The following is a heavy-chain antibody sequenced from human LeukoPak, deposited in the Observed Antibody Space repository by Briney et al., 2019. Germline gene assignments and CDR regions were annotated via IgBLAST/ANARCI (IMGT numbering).Heavy chain of an antibody. CDR2: IYSGGST. D-gene: IGHD3-22*01. CDR3: ARDYYDSSVYYYYGMDV. CDR1: GFTVSSNY. Sequence: GGSLRLSCAASGFTVSSNYMSWVRQAPGKGLEWVSVIYSGGSTYYADSVKGRFTISRDNSKNTLYLQMNSLRAENTAVYYCARDYYDSSVYYYYGMDVWGQGTTVTVSS. J-gene: IGHJ6*02. V-gene: IGHV3-66*01.